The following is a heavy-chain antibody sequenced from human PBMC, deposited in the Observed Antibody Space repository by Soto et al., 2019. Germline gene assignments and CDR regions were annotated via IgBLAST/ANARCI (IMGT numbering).Heavy chain of an antibody. CDR1: GFTFTSCA. Sequence: SVEVSCKASGFTFTSCAVQWVRQARGQRLEWIGWIVVGSGNTNYAQKFQERVTITRDMSTSTAYMELSSLRSEDTAVYYCAAQLFFDPWGQGTLVNVSS. J-gene: IGHJ5*02. CDR2: IVVGSGNT. CDR3: AAQLFFDP. V-gene: IGHV1-58*01. D-gene: IGHD2-15*01.